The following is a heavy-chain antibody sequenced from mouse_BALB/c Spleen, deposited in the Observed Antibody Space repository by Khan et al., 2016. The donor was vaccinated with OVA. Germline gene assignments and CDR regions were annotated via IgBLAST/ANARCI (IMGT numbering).Heavy chain of an antibody. Sequence: QVQLQQSGAELAKPGASVKMSCKASGYTFTSYWMHWVKQRPGQGLEWIGYINPSTGYTEYNQKFKDKATLTTDKSSSTADMQLSSLTSEDSAVYYCAASILFYYSMDYWGQGTSVTVSS. V-gene: IGHV1-7*01. CDR2: INPSTGYT. CDR3: AASILFYYSMDY. D-gene: IGHD6-1*01. J-gene: IGHJ4*01. CDR1: GYTFTSYW.